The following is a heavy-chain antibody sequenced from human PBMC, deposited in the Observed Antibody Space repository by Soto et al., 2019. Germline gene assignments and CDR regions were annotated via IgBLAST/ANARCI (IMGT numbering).Heavy chain of an antibody. CDR3: AKPYYDFP. V-gene: IGHV3-23*01. J-gene: IGHJ5*02. CDR1: GFSFSDCA. D-gene: IGHD3-3*01. CDR2: ISDSGGTT. Sequence: PGGSLRLSCAASGFSFSDCAMSWARQAPGKGLEWVSGISDSGGTTFYADSVKGRFTISRDNSKNTLFLQMNSLRAEDTAVYYCAKPYYDFPWGQGTLVTVSS.